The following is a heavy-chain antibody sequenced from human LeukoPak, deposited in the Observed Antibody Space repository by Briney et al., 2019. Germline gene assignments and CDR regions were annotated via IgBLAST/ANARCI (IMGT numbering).Heavy chain of an antibody. Sequence: PGKSLRLSCAASGFTFSSYGMHWVRQAPGKGLEWVAVTWYDGRNNYYAASVKGRFTISRDDSKTTVYLLMNSLRAEDMAVYYCAREVAPLYFHYGMDVWGEGTTVTVSS. J-gene: IGHJ6*01. CDR2: TWYDGRNN. V-gene: IGHV3-33*01. CDR1: GFTFSSYG. CDR3: AREVAPLYFHYGMDV. D-gene: IGHD2-21*01.